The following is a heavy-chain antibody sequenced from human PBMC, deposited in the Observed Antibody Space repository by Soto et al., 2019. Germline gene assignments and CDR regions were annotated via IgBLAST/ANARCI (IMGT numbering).Heavy chain of an antibody. CDR3: PRSVISPYGGLIGPFDY. J-gene: IGHJ4*02. CDR1: GYTFTAYA. CDR2: INPANGNT. D-gene: IGHD3-16*02. Sequence: QVQLAQSGAEERKPGASVKFSCEATGYTFTAYAMHWVRQAPGQRLEWMGWINPANGNTKYSQKFQGSLTITSETYANKVYMELNSLTSEDAAMYYCPRSVISPYGGLIGPFDYWGQGNLVTVSS. V-gene: IGHV1-3*05.